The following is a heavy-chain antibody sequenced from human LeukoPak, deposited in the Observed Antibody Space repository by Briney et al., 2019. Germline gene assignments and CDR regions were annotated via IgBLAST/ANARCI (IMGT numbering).Heavy chain of an antibody. Sequence: SETLSLTCTVSGSMYNYYWSWIRQPPGKGLEWIGYIHYNGITNYSPSLKSRVTMSLDTSKNQVSLKLNSLSAADTAVYYCARHISPGGTYGAFDYWGQGTLVTVSS. J-gene: IGHJ4*02. CDR2: IHYNGIT. V-gene: IGHV4-59*08. D-gene: IGHD1-26*01. CDR1: GSMYNYY. CDR3: ARHISPGGTYGAFDY.